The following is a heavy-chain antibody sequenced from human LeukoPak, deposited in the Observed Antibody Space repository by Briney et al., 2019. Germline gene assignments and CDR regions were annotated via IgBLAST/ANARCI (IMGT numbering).Heavy chain of an antibody. CDR1: GGSISSSSYY. CDR3: ARGTNNWFDP. CDR2: INHSGST. J-gene: IGHJ5*02. Sequence: SETLSLTCTVSGGSISSSSYYWGWIRQPPGKGLEWIGEINHSGSTNYNPSLKSRVTISVDTSKNQFSLKLSSVTAADTAVYYCARGTNNWFDPWGQGTLVTVSS. V-gene: IGHV4-39*07.